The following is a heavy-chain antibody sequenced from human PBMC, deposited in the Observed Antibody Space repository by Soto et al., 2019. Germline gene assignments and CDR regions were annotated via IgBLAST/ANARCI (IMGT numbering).Heavy chain of an antibody. V-gene: IGHV4-34*01. D-gene: IGHD3-16*02. J-gene: IGHJ3*02. Sequence: SETLSLRCGVDGGTCVGFYWRWIRKPQGKGLEWIGEINHSGSTNYNPSLKSRVTISVDTSKNQFSLKLSSVTAADTAVYYCARKARLNDYIGGSYRSLGAFDIWGQGTMVTGS. CDR3: ARKARLNDYIGGSYRSLGAFDI. CDR2: INHSGST. CDR1: GGTCVGFY.